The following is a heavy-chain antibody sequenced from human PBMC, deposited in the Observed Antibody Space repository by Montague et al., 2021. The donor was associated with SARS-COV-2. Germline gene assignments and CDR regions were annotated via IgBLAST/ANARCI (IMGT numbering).Heavy chain of an antibody. CDR2: INHSGST. D-gene: IGHD3-10*01. Sequence: ETLSLTCAVYGGSFSGYYWSWIRQPPGKGLEWIGEINHSGSTYXXPSLKSRVTISVDTSKNQFSLKLSSVTAADTAVYYCARGRRILLWFGELLSGGDYYGMDVWGQGTTVTVSS. J-gene: IGHJ6*02. CDR1: GGSFSGYY. CDR3: ARGRRILLWFGELLSGGDYYGMDV. V-gene: IGHV4-34*01.